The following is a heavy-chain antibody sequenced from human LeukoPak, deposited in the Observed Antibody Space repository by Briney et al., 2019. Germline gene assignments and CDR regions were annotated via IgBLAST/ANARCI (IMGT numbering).Heavy chain of an antibody. CDR3: ARAARHRGMTTVTPPDY. D-gene: IGHD4-11*01. V-gene: IGHV1-69*13. CDR2: IIPIFGTA. J-gene: IGHJ4*02. CDR1: GGTFSSYA. Sequence: SVKVSCKASGGTFSSYAISWVRQAPGQGLEWMGGIIPIFGTANYAQKFQGRVTITADVSMSTAYMELSSLRSEDTAVYYCARAARHRGMTTVTPPDYWGQGTLVTVSS.